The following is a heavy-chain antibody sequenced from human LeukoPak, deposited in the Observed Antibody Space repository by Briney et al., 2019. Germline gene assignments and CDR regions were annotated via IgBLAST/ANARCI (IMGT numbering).Heavy chain of an antibody. CDR2: ISYDGSNK. J-gene: IGHJ4*02. Sequence: GGSLRLPCAASGFTFSSYGMHWVRQAPGKGLEWVAVISYDGSNKYYADSVKGRFTISRDNSKNALYLQMNSLRAEDTAVYHCARVTASDYYDSSGYFDYWGQGTLVTVSS. V-gene: IGHV3-30*03. CDR1: GFTFSSYG. CDR3: ARVTASDYYDSSGYFDY. D-gene: IGHD3-22*01.